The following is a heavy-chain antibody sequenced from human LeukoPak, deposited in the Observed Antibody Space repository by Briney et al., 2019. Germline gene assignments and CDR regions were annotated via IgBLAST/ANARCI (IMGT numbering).Heavy chain of an antibody. D-gene: IGHD4-23*01. CDR2: FDSGGST. CDR3: ARVPRGHGGNSGAIDY. CDR1: GLTGSGNY. J-gene: IGHJ4*02. V-gene: IGHV3-66*01. Sequence: GGSLRLSCAASGLTGSGNYMNWVRKAPGKGLKWAPVFDSGGSTYYADSGKAGLTISRDNSKNTLYLQMSSLRAEDTAVYYCARVPRGHGGNSGAIDYWGQGTLVTVSS.